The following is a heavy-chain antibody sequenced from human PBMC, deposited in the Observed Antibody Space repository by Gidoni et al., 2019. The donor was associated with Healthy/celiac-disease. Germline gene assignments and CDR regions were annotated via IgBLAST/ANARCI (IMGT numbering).Heavy chain of an antibody. D-gene: IGHD4-17*01. CDR3: AKVGLQGDYGDRYWYFDL. Sequence: EVQLVESGGGLVQPGRSLRLSCPASGFTFADYAMHWVRQAPGKGLEWVSGISWNSGSIGYADSVKGRFTISRDNAKNSLYLQMNSLRAEDTALYYCAKVGLQGDYGDRYWYFDLWGRGTLVTVSS. CDR1: GFTFADYA. V-gene: IGHV3-9*01. J-gene: IGHJ2*01. CDR2: ISWNSGSI.